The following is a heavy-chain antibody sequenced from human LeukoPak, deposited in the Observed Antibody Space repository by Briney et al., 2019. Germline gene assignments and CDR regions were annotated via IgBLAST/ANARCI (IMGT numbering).Heavy chain of an antibody. CDR2: ISSGGGT. V-gene: IGHV3-23*01. D-gene: IGHD2-8*01. CDR1: GFTFSSYA. Sequence: GGSLRLSCAASGFTFSSYAMSWVRQAPGKGLEWVSGISSGGGTYYADSAKGRFTISRDNSKNTLYLQMNSLRAEDTAVYYCAKSAGGVGDYYFDYWGQGTLVTVSS. J-gene: IGHJ4*02. CDR3: AKSAGGVGDYYFDY.